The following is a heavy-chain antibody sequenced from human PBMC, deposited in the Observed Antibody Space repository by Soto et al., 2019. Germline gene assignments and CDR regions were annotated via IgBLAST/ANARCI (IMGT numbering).Heavy chain of an antibody. Sequence: SVPRLVKRTQALARSCSLSGFSLRTSGVGVGWIRQPPGKAMEWLALIYWDDDKRYSPSLKSRLTITKDTSKNQVVLTMTNMDPVDTATYYCAHRKSGSQLDYWGQGTLVTVSS. J-gene: IGHJ4*02. CDR1: GFSLRTSGVG. V-gene: IGHV2-5*02. CDR3: AHRKSGSQLDY. D-gene: IGHD1-26*01. CDR2: IYWDDDK.